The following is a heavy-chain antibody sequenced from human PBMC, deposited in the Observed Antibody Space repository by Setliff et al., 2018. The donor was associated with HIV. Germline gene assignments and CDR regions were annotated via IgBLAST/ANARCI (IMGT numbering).Heavy chain of an antibody. D-gene: IGHD2-15*01. CDR2: IYHVGGT. J-gene: IGHJ5*02. CDR1: GGSIGSGGYS. Sequence: SETLSLTCAVSGGSIGSGGYSWSWIRQPPGRGLEWAGYIYHVGGTYYNPSLRSRVTISVDRSKNLFSLKLTSVTAADTAVYYCAKGPVSGVDLWGQGTLVTVSS. V-gene: IGHV4-30-2*01. CDR3: AKGPVSGVDL.